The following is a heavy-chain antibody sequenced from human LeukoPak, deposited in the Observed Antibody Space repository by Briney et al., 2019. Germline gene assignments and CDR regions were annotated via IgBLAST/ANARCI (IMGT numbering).Heavy chain of an antibody. V-gene: IGHV3-20*04. CDR3: AAQGYCSDGSCS. Sequence: GGSLRLSCGASGFTFGDYGMSWVRQAPGKGLEWVSGINWNGGSTGYADSVKGRFTISRDNAKYSLYLQMNSLRAEDTAFYYCAAQGYCSDGSCSWGQGTLVTVSS. J-gene: IGHJ5*02. CDR1: GFTFGDYG. D-gene: IGHD2-15*01. CDR2: INWNGGST.